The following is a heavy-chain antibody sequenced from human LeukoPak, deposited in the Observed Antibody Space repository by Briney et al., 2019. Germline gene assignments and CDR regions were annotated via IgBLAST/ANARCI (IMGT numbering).Heavy chain of an antibody. CDR3: ARERYSSSWDYFDF. J-gene: IGHJ4*02. CDR1: GFTFSRDW. CDR2: ISDDGSIT. Sequence: GGSLRLSCAASGFTFSRDWMHWVRQAPGKGLVWVSRISDDGSITTYADSVQGRFTISRDNAKSTVFLQMNSLRAEDTAVYYCARERYSSSWDYFDFWGQGTLVTVSP. D-gene: IGHD6-13*01. V-gene: IGHV3-74*03.